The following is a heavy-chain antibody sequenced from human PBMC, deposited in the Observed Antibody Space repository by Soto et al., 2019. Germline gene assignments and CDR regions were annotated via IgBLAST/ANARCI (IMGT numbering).Heavy chain of an antibody. Sequence: QVQLVQSGAEVKKPGASVKVSCKASGYTFTGYYMHWVRQAPGQGLEWMGWINPNSGGTNYAQKFQCWVTMTRDTSISTAYMELSRLRSDDTAVYYCARGVVVLPAAIYLHYWGQGTLVTVSS. V-gene: IGHV1-2*04. CDR1: GYTFTGYY. CDR2: INPNSGGT. J-gene: IGHJ4*02. CDR3: ARGVVVLPAAIYLHY. D-gene: IGHD2-2*01.